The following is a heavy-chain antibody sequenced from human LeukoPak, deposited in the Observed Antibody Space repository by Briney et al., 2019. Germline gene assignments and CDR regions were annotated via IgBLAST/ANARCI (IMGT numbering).Heavy chain of an antibody. D-gene: IGHD6-13*01. CDR2: ISAYNGNT. CDR1: GYTFTSYG. J-gene: IGHJ4*02. V-gene: IGHV1-18*01. CDR3: ARDRPRSIAAAGRDY. Sequence: ASVKVSCKASGYTFTSYGISWVRQAPGQGLEWMGWISAYNGNTNYAQKLQGRVTMTTDTSTSTAYMELRSLRSDDTAVYYCARDRPRSIAAAGRDYWGQGTLVTVSS.